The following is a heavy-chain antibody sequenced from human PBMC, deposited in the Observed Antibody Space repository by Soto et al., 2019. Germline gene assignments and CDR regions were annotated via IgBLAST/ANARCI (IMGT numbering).Heavy chain of an antibody. V-gene: IGHV4-39*01. CDR1: GGSISSSSYY. CDR2: IYYSGST. CDR3: ARHFYDILTGYPEPLYFDY. Sequence: KPSETLSLTCTVSGGSISSSSYYWGWIRQPPGKGLEWIGSIYYSGSTYYNPSLKSRVTISVDTSKNQFSLKLSSVTAADTAVYYCARHFYDILTGYPEPLYFDYWGQGTLVTVSS. D-gene: IGHD3-9*01. J-gene: IGHJ4*02.